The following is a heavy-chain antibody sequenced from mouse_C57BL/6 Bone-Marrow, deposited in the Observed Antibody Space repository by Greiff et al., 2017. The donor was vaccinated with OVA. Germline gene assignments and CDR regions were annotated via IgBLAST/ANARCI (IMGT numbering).Heavy chain of an antibody. CDR1: GFTFSDYG. CDR3: ARGNYPAWFAY. J-gene: IGHJ3*01. D-gene: IGHD2-1*01. Sequence: EVQGVESGGGLVQPGGSLKLSCAASGFTFSDYGMAWVRQAPRKGPEWVAFISNLAYSIYYADTVTGRFTISRENAKNTLYLEMSSLRSEDTAMYYCARGNYPAWFAYWGQGTLVTVSA. CDR2: ISNLAYSI. V-gene: IGHV5-15*01.